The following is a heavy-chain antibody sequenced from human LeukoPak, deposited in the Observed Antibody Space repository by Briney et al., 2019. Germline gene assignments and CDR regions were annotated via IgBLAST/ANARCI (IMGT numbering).Heavy chain of an antibody. V-gene: IGHV4-39*07. CDR3: ARDSYCGGDCPYIYYYYYYMDV. D-gene: IGHD2-21*02. CDR2: IYYSGST. J-gene: IGHJ6*03. CDR1: GGSISSSSYY. Sequence: PSETLSLTCTVSGGSISSSSYYWGWIRQPPGKGLEWIGSIYYSGSTNYNPSLKSRVTMSADTSKNQFSLKLSSVTAADTAVYYCARDSYCGGDCPYIYYYYYYMDVWGKGTTVTISS.